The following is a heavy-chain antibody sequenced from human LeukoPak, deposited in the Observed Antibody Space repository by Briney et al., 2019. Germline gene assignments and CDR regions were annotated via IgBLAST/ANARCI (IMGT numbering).Heavy chain of an antibody. J-gene: IGHJ4*02. CDR2: IYYSGST. D-gene: IGHD4-11*01. V-gene: IGHV4-59*08. CDR1: GGSISSYY. Sequence: PSETLSLTCTVSGGSISSYYWSWIRQPPGKGLEWIGYIYYSGSTNYNPSLKSRVTISVDTSKNQFSLKLSSVTAADTAVYYCARVIRTDYSCDYWGQGTLVTVSS. CDR3: ARVIRTDYSCDY.